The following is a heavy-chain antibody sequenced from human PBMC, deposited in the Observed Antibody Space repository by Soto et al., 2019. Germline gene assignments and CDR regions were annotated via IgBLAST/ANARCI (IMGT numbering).Heavy chain of an antibody. CDR3: VRGPPGWWLAY. CDR1: GDSISSFY. D-gene: IGHD2-15*01. CDR2: MYASGGS. V-gene: IGHV4-59*01. J-gene: IGHJ4*02. Sequence: QVQVQESGPGLVKPSETLSLTCSVSGDSISSFYWGWIRKPPGKGLDWIGYMYASGGSHYNPSLKSRVTMSVDTSKNTASLKLTSVTAADTAVYYCVRGPPGWWLAYWGQGTLVTVSP.